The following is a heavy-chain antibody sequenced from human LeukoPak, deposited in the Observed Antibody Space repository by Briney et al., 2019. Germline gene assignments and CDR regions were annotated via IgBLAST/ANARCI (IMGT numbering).Heavy chain of an antibody. D-gene: IGHD3-3*01. CDR2: ISYDGSNK. J-gene: IGHJ4*02. V-gene: IGHV3-30*03. CDR1: GFTFSSDW. Sequence: SGESLRLSCAAAGFTFSSDWMHWVRQAPGKGLEWVAVISYDGSNKYYADSVKGRFTISRDNSKNTLYLQMNSLRAEDTAVYYCARGRSTYYDFWSGYYSFDYWGQGTLVTVSS. CDR3: ARGRSTYYDFWSGYYSFDY.